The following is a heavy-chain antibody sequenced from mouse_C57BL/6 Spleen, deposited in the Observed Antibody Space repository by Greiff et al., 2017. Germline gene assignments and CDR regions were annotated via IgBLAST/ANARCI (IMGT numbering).Heavy chain of an antibody. J-gene: IGHJ4*01. V-gene: IGHV5-9-1*02. CDR2: ISSGGDYI. Sequence: EVMLVESGEGLVKPGGSLKLSCAASGFTFSSYAMSWVRQTPEKRLEWVAYISSGGDYIYYADTLKGRFTISRDNARNTLYLQMSSLKSEDTAMYYCTRDLTTVVAPYAMDYWGQGTSVTVSS. D-gene: IGHD1-1*01. CDR3: TRDLTTVVAPYAMDY. CDR1: GFTFSSYA.